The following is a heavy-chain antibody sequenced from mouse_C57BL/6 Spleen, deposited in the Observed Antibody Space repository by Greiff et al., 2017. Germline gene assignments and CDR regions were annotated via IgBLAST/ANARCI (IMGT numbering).Heavy chain of an antibody. CDR1: GYTFTDYE. Sequence: VQLQQSGAELVRPGASVTLSCKASGYTFTDYEMHWVKQTPVHGLEWIGAIDPETGGTAYNQKFKGKAILTADKSSSTAYMDLRSLTSEDSAVYYCTSNYYGSSRPFAYWGQGTLVTVSA. CDR2: IDPETGGT. D-gene: IGHD1-1*01. V-gene: IGHV1-15*01. J-gene: IGHJ3*01. CDR3: TSNYYGSSRPFAY.